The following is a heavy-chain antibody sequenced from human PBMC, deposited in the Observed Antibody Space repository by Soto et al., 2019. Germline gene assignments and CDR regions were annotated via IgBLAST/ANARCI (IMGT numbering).Heavy chain of an antibody. CDR3: ASFPGYCSGGSCYADY. V-gene: IGHV1-69*01. J-gene: IGHJ4*02. CDR2: IIPIFGTA. Sequence: QVQLVKSGAEVKKPGSSVKVSCKASGGTFSSYAISWVRQAPGQGLEWMGGIIPIFGTANYAQKFQGRVTITADESTSTAYMELSSLRSEDTAVYYCASFPGYCSGGSCYADYWGQGTLVTVSS. CDR1: GGTFSSYA. D-gene: IGHD2-15*01.